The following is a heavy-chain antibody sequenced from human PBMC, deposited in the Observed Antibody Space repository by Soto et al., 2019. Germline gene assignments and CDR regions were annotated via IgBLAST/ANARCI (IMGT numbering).Heavy chain of an antibody. J-gene: IGHJ4*02. Sequence: ETLSLTCAVYGGSFSGYYWSWIRQPPGKGLEWIGYIYYSGSTNYNPSLKSRVTISVDTSKNQFSLKLSSVTAADTAVYYCARVGRAVAGTDYFDYWGQGTLVTVSS. CDR1: GGSFSGYY. CDR2: IYYSGST. V-gene: IGHV4-59*01. CDR3: ARVGRAVAGTDYFDY. D-gene: IGHD6-19*01.